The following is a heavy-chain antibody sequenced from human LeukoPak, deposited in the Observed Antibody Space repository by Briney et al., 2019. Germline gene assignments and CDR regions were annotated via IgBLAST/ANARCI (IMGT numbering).Heavy chain of an antibody. CDR2: ISYDGSNK. V-gene: IGHV3-30*18. D-gene: IGHD2-2*01. CDR3: AKLPAYCSSTSCPLEYYFDY. CDR1: GFTFSSYA. J-gene: IGHJ4*02. Sequence: PGGSLRLSCAASGFTFSSYAMHWVRQAPGKGLEWVAVISYDGSNKYYADSVKGRFTISRDNSKNTLYLQMNSLRAEDTAVYYCAKLPAYCSSTSCPLEYYFDYWGQGTLVTVSS.